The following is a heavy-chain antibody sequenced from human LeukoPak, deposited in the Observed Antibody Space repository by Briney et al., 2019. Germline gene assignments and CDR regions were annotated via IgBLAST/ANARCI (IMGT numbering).Heavy chain of an antibody. V-gene: IGHV4-59*08. CDR1: GGSMSGYH. CDR2: IYYTGAT. CDR3: VRLSVVSPHRYFDL. Sequence: PSETLSLTCTVSGGSMSGYHWTWIRQPPGKGLEWIAYIYYTGATNYNPSLKSRVTISLDTSNNQFSMKLTSVTAADTAVYYCVRLSVVSPHRYFDLRGRGTLVTVSS. J-gene: IGHJ2*01. D-gene: IGHD2-21*01.